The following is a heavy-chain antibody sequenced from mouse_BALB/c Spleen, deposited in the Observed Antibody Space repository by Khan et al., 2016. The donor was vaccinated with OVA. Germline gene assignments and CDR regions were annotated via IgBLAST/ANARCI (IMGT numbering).Heavy chain of an antibody. CDR1: GFSLTGYG. Sequence: QVQLKQSGPGLVAPSQRLSITCTVSGFSLTGYGVNWVRQPPGKGLEWLGMIWGDGSTDYNSVLKSRLSISKDNSESQVFLKMNSLQTDDTARYYCARAYYGNYREAMDYWGQGTSVTVSS. CDR2: IWGDGST. J-gene: IGHJ4*01. CDR3: ARAYYGNYREAMDY. V-gene: IGHV2-6-7*01. D-gene: IGHD2-10*01.